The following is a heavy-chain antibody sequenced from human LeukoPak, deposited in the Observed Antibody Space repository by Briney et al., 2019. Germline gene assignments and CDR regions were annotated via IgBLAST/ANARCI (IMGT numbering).Heavy chain of an antibody. Sequence: EASVKVSCKPSGFTFSSSAVQRVRQARGQRLESIGWIVVGSDNTNYGQQFQGRVTINRDMSTRTVYMELSSLRSDDTAVYYCAAEKRLYCSGGSCYPDAFDIWGQGTMVTVSS. D-gene: IGHD2-15*01. V-gene: IGHV1-58*01. CDR3: AAEKRLYCSGGSCYPDAFDI. CDR2: IVVGSDNT. CDR1: GFTFSSSA. J-gene: IGHJ3*02.